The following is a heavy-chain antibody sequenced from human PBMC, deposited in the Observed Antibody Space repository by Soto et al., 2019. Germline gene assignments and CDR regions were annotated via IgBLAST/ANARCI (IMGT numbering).Heavy chain of an antibody. D-gene: IGHD7-27*01. CDR3: AKDLLGSGRAYGMDV. CDR1: GFTFRSYG. CDR2: ISYDGSNK. J-gene: IGHJ6*02. V-gene: IGHV3-30*18. Sequence: QVQLVESGGGVVQPGRSLRLSCAASGFTFRSYGLHCVRQAPGKGLEWVEVISYDGSNKYYAASVKGRFTISRDNSKNTLYLQMNSLRAEDTAVYYCAKDLLGSGRAYGMDVWGQGTTVTVSS.